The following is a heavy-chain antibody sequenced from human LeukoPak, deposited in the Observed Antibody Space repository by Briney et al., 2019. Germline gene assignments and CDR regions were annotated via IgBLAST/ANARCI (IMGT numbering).Heavy chain of an antibody. D-gene: IGHD4-17*01. CDR3: AESPMTRVTTGGFDF. CDR2: ISSSGGST. J-gene: IGHJ4*02. Sequence: PGGSLRLSCAASGFTFKSYAMSWVRQAPGKGLEWVSSISSSGGSTYYLDSVKGRFTISRDNSKNTLYLQMNSLRAEDTAVYYCAESPMTRVTTGGFDFWGQGTLVTVSS. CDR1: GFTFKSYA. V-gene: IGHV3-23*01.